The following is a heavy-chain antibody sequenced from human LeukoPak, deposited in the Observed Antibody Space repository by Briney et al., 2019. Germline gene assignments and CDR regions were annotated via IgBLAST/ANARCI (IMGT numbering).Heavy chain of an antibody. V-gene: IGHV3-7*01. J-gene: IGHJ4*02. D-gene: IGHD3-22*01. Sequence: GGSLRLSCAVSGFTFSSYWMDWVRQAPGKGLEWVANINQDGSEKYYVDSAKGRFTISRDNAKNSLCLQLNSLRAEDTAMYYCARVTGDTSSYRPCNYWGQGTLVTVSS. CDR2: INQDGSEK. CDR1: GFTFSSYW. CDR3: ARVTGDTSSYRPCNY.